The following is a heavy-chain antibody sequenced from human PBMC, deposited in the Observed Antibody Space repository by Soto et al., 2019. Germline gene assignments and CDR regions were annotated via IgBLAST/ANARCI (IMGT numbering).Heavy chain of an antibody. CDR1: GFTLSSYW. D-gene: IGHD3-10*01. J-gene: IGHJ5*02. V-gene: IGHV3-74*01. Sequence: EVQLVESGGGLVQPGGSLRLSCAASGFTLSSYWMQWVRQAPGKGLEWVSRIDGDGGDTSYADSVKGRFTISRDNAQNTLHLEMNSLKADDTAVYYCVRDSLGDRWGQGTTVTVSS. CDR2: IDGDGGDT. CDR3: VRDSLGDR.